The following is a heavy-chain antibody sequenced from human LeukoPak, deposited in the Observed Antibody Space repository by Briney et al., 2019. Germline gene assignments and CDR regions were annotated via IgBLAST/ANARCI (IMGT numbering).Heavy chain of an antibody. Sequence: ASVKVSCKAFGYTFTSNYMHWVRQAPGQGPEWMGVISPSGGSTTYAQKFQGRVTLTRDMSTSTDYLELSRLRSDDTAVYYCAREGRWLQLSEEAFDIWGQGTMVTVSS. D-gene: IGHD5-24*01. CDR2: ISPSGGST. CDR3: AREGRWLQLSEEAFDI. CDR1: GYTFTSNY. V-gene: IGHV1-46*01. J-gene: IGHJ3*02.